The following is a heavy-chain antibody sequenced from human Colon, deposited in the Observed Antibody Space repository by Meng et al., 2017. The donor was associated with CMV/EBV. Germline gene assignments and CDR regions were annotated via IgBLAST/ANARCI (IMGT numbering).Heavy chain of an antibody. Sequence: GESLKISCAASRFTFSRYWMHWVRQAPGKGLVWVSRISSDGSSTTYADSVKGRFTISRDNAKNTLYLQMNSLRAEETAVYYCARRGDYDSRAFDIWGQGTVVTVSS. CDR2: ISSDGSST. CDR3: ARRGDYDSRAFDI. V-gene: IGHV3-74*01. J-gene: IGHJ3*02. D-gene: IGHD3-22*01. CDR1: RFTFSRYW.